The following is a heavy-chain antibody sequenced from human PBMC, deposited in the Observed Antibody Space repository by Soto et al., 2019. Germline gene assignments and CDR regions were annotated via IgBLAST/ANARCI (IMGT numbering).Heavy chain of an antibody. CDR2: IKQDGSEK. CDR3: ARDPSPLGSSSAAFDI. J-gene: IGHJ3*02. CDR1: GFTFSSYW. V-gene: IGHV3-7*01. Sequence: GESLKISCAASGFTFSSYWMSWVRQAPGKGLEWVANIKQDGSEKYYVDSVKGRFTISRDNAKNSLYLQMNSLRAEDTAVYYCARDPSPLGSSSAAFDIWGQGTMVTVSS. D-gene: IGHD6-6*01.